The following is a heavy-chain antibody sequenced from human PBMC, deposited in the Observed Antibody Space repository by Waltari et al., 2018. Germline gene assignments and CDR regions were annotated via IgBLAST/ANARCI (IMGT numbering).Heavy chain of an antibody. D-gene: IGHD5-12*01. V-gene: IGHV4-39*01. CDR1: GGSITTNSHY. CDR3: ATYIGASIGTAAFDV. J-gene: IGHJ3*01. Sequence: QLQLQESGPGLVMPSETLSLTCGVSGGSITTNSHYWAWIRQAPGQGLEWVGTISYTGATYNSPSLTSRVTMSRDTSKNQLSLKLGSVTAADTAVYYCATYIGASIGTAAFDVWGRGTMVIVSS. CDR2: ISYTGAT.